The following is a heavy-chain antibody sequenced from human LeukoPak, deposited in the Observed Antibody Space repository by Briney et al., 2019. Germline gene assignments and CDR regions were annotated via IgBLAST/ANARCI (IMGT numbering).Heavy chain of an antibody. V-gene: IGHV4-61*01. J-gene: IGHJ6*02. D-gene: IGHD2-21*01. Sequence: SETLSLTCIVSGGSVSSGTSYWSWIRQPPGKGLEWIGYIHYSGSTKYNPSLQSRLTISVDTSKNQFSLNLTSVTTADTAVYYCARELWRESYGMDVWGPGTTVTVSS. CDR1: GGSVSSGTSY. CDR3: ARELWRESYGMDV. CDR2: IHYSGST.